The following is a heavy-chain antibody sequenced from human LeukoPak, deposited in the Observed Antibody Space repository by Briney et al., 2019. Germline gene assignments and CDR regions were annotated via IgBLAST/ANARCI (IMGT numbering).Heavy chain of an antibody. Sequence: GGSLRLSCAGSAFPLRNYAMSWVRQAPGKGLEWVSTINGSGGDTYYAESVKGRFIISRDNSKNTLNLQMNSLRAEDTAVYYCARVSSDYYDSSGYYSDYWGQGTLVTVSS. D-gene: IGHD3-22*01. CDR3: ARVSSDYYDSSGYYSDY. CDR1: AFPLRNYA. CDR2: INGSGGDT. V-gene: IGHV3-23*01. J-gene: IGHJ4*02.